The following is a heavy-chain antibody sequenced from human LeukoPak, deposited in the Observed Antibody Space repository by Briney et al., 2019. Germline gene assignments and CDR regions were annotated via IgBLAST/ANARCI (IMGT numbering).Heavy chain of an antibody. D-gene: IGHD3-10*01. Sequence: SETLSLTCTVSGGSISSYYWSWIRQPPGKGLEWIGYIYYSGSTNSNPSLKSRVTMSVDTSKNQFSLKLRSVTAADTAVYYCARGGSGISNAFDIWGQGTMVTVSS. V-gene: IGHV4-59*01. CDR1: GGSISSYY. CDR2: IYYSGST. J-gene: IGHJ3*02. CDR3: ARGGSGISNAFDI.